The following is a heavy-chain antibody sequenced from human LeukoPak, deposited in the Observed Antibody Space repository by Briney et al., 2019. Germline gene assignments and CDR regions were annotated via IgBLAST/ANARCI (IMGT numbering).Heavy chain of an antibody. V-gene: IGHV3-74*01. D-gene: IGHD2-8*01. CDR3: ARDADGPGSLIDY. Sequence: GSLRLSCAASGFTFSTYWMQWVGQAPGKGLVWVSRINNDGSGTTYADSVKGRFTISGDNPKNTVFLQMNSLRAEDTAVYYCARDADGPGSLIDYWGQGALVTVSS. CDR2: INNDGSGT. J-gene: IGHJ4*02. CDR1: GFTFSTYW.